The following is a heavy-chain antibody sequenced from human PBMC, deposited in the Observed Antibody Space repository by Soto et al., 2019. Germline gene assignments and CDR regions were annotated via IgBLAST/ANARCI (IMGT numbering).Heavy chain of an antibody. CDR1: GDTFSNYA. V-gene: IGHV1-69*06. CDR3: ARGYRALFFYAMDV. Sequence: QVELVQSGIEVKNPGSSVKVSCKASGDTFSNYAINWVRQAPGQGLEWMGGILPFYDKPNYAENFLGRVTISAETFTATAYLEVSSLRSEDTAVYFCARGYRALFFYAMDVWGRGTPVIVSS. D-gene: IGHD1-26*01. J-gene: IGHJ6*02. CDR2: ILPFYDKP.